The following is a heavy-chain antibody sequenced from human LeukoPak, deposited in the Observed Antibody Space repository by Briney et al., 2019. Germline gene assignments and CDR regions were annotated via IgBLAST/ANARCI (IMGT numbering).Heavy chain of an antibody. CDR1: GFTFSSYS. Sequence: PGGSLRLSCAASGFTFSSYSMNWVRQAPGKGLEWVSSISSSSSYIYYADSVKGRFTISRDNSKNTLYLQMNSLRAEDTAVYYCAKDSESRAVVITYTFDYWGQGTLVTVSS. D-gene: IGHD6-19*01. J-gene: IGHJ4*02. V-gene: IGHV3-21*01. CDR3: AKDSESRAVVITYTFDY. CDR2: ISSSSSYI.